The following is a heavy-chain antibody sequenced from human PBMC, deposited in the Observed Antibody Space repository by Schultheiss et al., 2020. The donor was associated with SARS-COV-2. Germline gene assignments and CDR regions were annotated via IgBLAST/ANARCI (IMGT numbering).Heavy chain of an antibody. CDR1: GYTFTSYD. CDR2: IIPIFGTA. CDR3: ARVAPYYYGMDV. V-gene: IGHV1-2*04. J-gene: IGHJ6*02. Sequence: ASVKVSCKASGYTFTSYDINWVRQATGQGLEWMGGIIPIFGTANYAQKFQGWVTMTRDTSISTAYMELSRLRSDDTAVYYCARVAPYYYGMDVWGQGTTVTVSS.